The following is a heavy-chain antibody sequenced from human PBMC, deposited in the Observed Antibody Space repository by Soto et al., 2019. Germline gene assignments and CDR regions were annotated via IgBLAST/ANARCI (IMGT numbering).Heavy chain of an antibody. CDR3: ARDRTDSGYYTNWLDP. Sequence: GASVKVSCKASGGTFGSDAITWVRQAPGQGLEWVGRIISIFGTTNYAQNLQGRVTISADKSTLTSYMELHSLTSDDTALYYCARDRTDSGYYTNWLDPWGQGTQVTVSS. V-gene: IGHV1-69*06. D-gene: IGHD3-22*01. CDR2: IISIFGTT. J-gene: IGHJ5*02. CDR1: GGTFGSDA.